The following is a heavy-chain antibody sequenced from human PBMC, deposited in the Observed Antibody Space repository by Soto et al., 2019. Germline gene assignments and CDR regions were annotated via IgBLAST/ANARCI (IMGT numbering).Heavy chain of an antibody. J-gene: IGHJ5*02. CDR3: ARQVLLWFGELEP. CDR1: GGSISSSSYY. CDR2: IYYSGST. Sequence: SETLSLTCTVSGGSISSSSYYWGWIRQPPGKGLEWIGSIYYSGSTYYNPSLKSRVTISVDTSKNQFSLKLRSVTAAEPAVYYCARQVLLWFGELEPWGQGTLVTVSS. D-gene: IGHD3-10*01. V-gene: IGHV4-39*01.